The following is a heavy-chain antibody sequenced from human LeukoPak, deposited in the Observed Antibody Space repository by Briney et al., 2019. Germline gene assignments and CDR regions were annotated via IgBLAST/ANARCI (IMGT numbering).Heavy chain of an antibody. CDR2: ISSSSSTI. D-gene: IGHD2-15*01. CDR1: GFTFSSYS. CDR3: AKAERVVAATMDAFDI. Sequence: PGGSLRLSCAASGFTFSSYSMNWVRQAPGKGLEWVSYISSSSSTIYYADSVKGRFTISRDNSKNTLYLQMNSLRAEDTAVYYCAKAERVVAATMDAFDIWGQGTMVTVSS. J-gene: IGHJ3*02. V-gene: IGHV3-48*01.